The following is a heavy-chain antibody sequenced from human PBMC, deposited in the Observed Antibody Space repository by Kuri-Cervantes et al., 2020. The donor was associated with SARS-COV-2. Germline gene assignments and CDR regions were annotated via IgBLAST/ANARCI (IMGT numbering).Heavy chain of an antibody. CDR2: IYHSGST. V-gene: IGHV4-38-2*01. CDR3: ARVNSYYYYGMDV. Sequence: GSLRLSCAVSGYSISSGYYWGWIRQPPGKGLEWIGSIYHSGSTYYNPSLKSRVTISVDTSKNQFSLKLSSVTAADTAVYYCARVNSYYYYGMDVWGQGTMVTVSS. J-gene: IGHJ6*02. D-gene: IGHD4-11*01. CDR1: GYSISSGYY.